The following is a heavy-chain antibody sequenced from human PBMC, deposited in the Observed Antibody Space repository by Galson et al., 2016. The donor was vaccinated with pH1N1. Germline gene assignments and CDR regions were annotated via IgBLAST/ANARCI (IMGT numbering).Heavy chain of an antibody. D-gene: IGHD3-10*01. CDR3: VRANGAGSYSDS. CDR2: ISWNSGSI. CDR1: GFTFDDYA. J-gene: IGHJ4*02. Sequence: SLRLSCAASGFTFDDYAMQWVRQGPGKGLEWVSGISWNSGSIGYVDSVKGRFTISRDNARNSLYLQMTSLRVEETALFYCVRANGAGSYSDSWGQGTLVTVSS. V-gene: IGHV3-9*01.